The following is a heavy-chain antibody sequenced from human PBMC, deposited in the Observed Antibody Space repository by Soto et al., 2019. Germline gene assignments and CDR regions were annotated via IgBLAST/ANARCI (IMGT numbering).Heavy chain of an antibody. CDR3: ARTRKIPKLWFGESKQTNWFDP. CDR2: ISAYNGNT. Sequence: GASVKVSCKASGYTFTIYGISWVRQAPGQGLEWMGWISAYNGNTNYAQKLQGRVTMTTDTSTSTAYMELRSLRSDDTAVYYCARTRKIPKLWFGESKQTNWFDPWGQGTLVTVSS. J-gene: IGHJ5*02. D-gene: IGHD3-10*01. CDR1: GYTFTIYG. V-gene: IGHV1-18*01.